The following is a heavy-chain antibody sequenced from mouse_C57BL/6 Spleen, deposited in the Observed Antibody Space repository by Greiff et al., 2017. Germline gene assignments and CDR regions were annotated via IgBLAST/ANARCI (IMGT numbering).Heavy chain of an antibody. CDR3: ARRDGPDY. V-gene: IGHV1-85*01. CDR2: IYPRDGST. CDR1: GYTFTSYD. J-gene: IGHJ2*01. D-gene: IGHD2-3*01. Sequence: VQLQQSGPELVKPGASVKLSCKASGYTFTSYDINWVKQRPGQGLEWIGWIYPRDGSTKYNEKFKGKATLTVATSSSTAYLELLSLTSEDSAVYFCARRDGPDYWGQGTTLTVSS.